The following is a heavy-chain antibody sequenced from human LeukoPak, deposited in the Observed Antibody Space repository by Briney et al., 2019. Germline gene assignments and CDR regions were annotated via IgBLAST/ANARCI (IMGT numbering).Heavy chain of an antibody. D-gene: IGHD5-18*01. CDR2: INSDGSST. CDR3: ATCGYTYGLYFDY. V-gene: IGHV3-74*01. CDR1: GFTFSSYW. J-gene: IGHJ4*02. Sequence: GGSLRLSCAASGFTFSSYWMHWVRQAPGKGLVWVSRINSDGSSTSYADSVKGRFTISRDNAKNSLYLQMNSLRAEDTAVYYCATCGYTYGLYFDYWGQGTLVTVSS.